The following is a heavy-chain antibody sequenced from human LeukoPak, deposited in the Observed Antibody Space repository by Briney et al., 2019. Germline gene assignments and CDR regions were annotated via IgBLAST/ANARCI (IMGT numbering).Heavy chain of an antibody. J-gene: IGHJ6*02. CDR1: GFSLSTSGVG. CDR2: TYWNGDK. CDR3: GHRRESFDYHGVDV. V-gene: IGHV2-5*01. D-gene: IGHD2/OR15-2a*01. Sequence: SGPTLVNPTQTLTLTCTFSGFSLSTSGVGVVWIRQPPGKALEWLGVTYWNGDKRYNPSLASRLTITKDTSKNQEVLALTNMDPVDTATYYCGHRRESFDYHGVDVWGQGTTVTVSS.